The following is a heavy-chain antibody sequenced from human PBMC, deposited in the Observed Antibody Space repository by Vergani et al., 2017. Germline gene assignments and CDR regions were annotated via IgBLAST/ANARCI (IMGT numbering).Heavy chain of an antibody. CDR3: ARVEYSSGAFDI. CDR1: GFTFSSYS. J-gene: IGHJ3*02. D-gene: IGHD5-18*01. CDR2: SSSSSSYI. V-gene: IGHV3-21*01. Sequence: EVQLVESGGGLVKPGGSLRLSCAASGFTFSSYSMNWVRQAPGKGLEWVSSSSSSSSYIYYADSVKGRFTISRDNAKNSLYLQMNSLRAEDTAVYYCARVEYSSGAFDIWGQGTMVTVSS.